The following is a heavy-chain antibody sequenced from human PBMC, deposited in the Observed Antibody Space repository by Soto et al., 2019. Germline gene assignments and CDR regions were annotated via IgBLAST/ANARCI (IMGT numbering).Heavy chain of an antibody. CDR3: ARVDYYDSSGYYGY. Sequence: QVQLVQSGAEVKRPGASVKVSCKASGYTFTIYGISWVRQAPGQGLEWMGGISGYNGNTDYAQNLQDRVTLTTDASTSSVYMELRGIRSDDTAVYYCARVDYYDSSGYYGYWGQGTLITVSS. CDR2: ISGYNGNT. CDR1: GYTFTIYG. D-gene: IGHD3-22*01. V-gene: IGHV1-18*04. J-gene: IGHJ4*02.